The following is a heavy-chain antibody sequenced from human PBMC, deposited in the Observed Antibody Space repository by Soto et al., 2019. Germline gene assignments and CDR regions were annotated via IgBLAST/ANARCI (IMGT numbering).Heavy chain of an antibody. CDR2: MNPSAGTT. V-gene: IGHV1-8*02. D-gene: IGHD1-1*01. CDR1: GYSFSTYD. J-gene: IGHJ5*02. CDR3: ATVHMIRTTGTTTNWFDP. Sequence: ASVKVSCKASGYSFSTYDINWGRQAPGQGLEWMGWMNPSAGTTGSAQKFQGRVTMTWDTSISTAYMELSSLTSEDTAVYYCATVHMIRTTGTTTNWFDPWGQGLLVSVSS.